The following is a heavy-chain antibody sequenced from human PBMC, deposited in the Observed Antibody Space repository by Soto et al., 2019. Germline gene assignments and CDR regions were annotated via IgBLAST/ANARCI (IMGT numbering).Heavy chain of an antibody. CDR2: IDPSDSYT. V-gene: IGHV5-10-1*01. J-gene: IGHJ6*02. CDR1: GYSFTSYW. CDR3: ARVDSYGPYYYYYGMDV. D-gene: IGHD5-18*01. Sequence: PGESLKISCXGSGYSFTSYWISWVRQMPGKGLEWMGRIDPSDSYTNYSPSFQGHVTISADKSISTAYLQWSSLKASDTAMYYCARVDSYGPYYYYYGMDVWGQGTTVTVSS.